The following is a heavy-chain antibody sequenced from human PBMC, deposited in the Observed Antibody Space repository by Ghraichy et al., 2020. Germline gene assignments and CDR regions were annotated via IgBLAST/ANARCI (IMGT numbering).Heavy chain of an antibody. V-gene: IGHV4-34*01. D-gene: IGHD6-6*01. Sequence: SETLSLTCAVYGGSFSGYYWSWIRQPPGKGLEWIGEINHSGSTNYNPSLKSRVTISVDTSKNQFSLKLSSVTAADTAVYYCARITQSIAARPSNLLLDYWGQGTLVTVSS. CDR3: ARITQSIAARPSNLLLDY. J-gene: IGHJ4*02. CDR1: GGSFSGYY. CDR2: INHSGST.